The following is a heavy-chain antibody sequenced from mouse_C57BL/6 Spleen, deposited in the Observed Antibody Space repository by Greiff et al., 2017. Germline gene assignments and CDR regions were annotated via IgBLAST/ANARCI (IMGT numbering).Heavy chain of an antibody. CDR2: INYDGSST. Sequence: EVMLVESEGGLVQPGSSMKLSCTASGFTFSDYYMAWVRQVPEKGLEWVANINYDGSSTYYLDSLKSHFIISRDNAKNILYLQMSSLKSEDTATYDCAREGDYGSSYWYFDVWGTGTTVTVSS. J-gene: IGHJ1*03. D-gene: IGHD1-1*01. V-gene: IGHV5-16*01. CDR3: AREGDYGSSYWYFDV. CDR1: GFTFSDYY.